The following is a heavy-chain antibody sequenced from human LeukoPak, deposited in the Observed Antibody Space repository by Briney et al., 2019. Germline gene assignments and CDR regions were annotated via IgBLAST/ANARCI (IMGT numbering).Heavy chain of an antibody. CDR3: ARACSGGICYSDNWFDP. V-gene: IGHV1-2*06. CDR1: GYTFTDYY. CDR2: INPNNGGT. Sequence: GASVKVSCKASGYTFTDYYMHWLRQAPGQGLEWMGRINPNNGGTNYAQRFQDRVTMTRDTSITTAYMELSSLKSDDTAVYYCARACSGGICYSDNWFDPWGQGTLVAVSS. D-gene: IGHD2-15*01. J-gene: IGHJ5*02.